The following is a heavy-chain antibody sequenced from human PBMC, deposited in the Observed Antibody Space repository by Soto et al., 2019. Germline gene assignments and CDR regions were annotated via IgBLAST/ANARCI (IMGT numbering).Heavy chain of an antibody. V-gene: IGHV4-61*01. J-gene: IGHJ6*02. Sequence: SETLSLTWIVSGDSVTSGSYYWTWLRQPPGKGLEWIGYISYTGRTKYNPSLLSRVTISVDTTKNDFSLTLSSVTAADTAVYFCARAWGFLPYYVMNVWGHGTAVTVSS. CDR2: ISYTGRT. CDR3: ARAWGFLPYYVMNV. CDR1: GDSVTSGSYY. D-gene: IGHD7-27*01.